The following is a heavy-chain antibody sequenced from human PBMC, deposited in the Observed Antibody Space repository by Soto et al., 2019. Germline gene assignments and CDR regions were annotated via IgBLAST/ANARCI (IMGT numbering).Heavy chain of an antibody. D-gene: IGHD2-2*01. Sequence: ASVKVSCKASGGTFSSYAISWVRQAPGQGLEWMGGIIPIFGTANYAQKFQGRVTITADESTSTAYMELSSLRSEDTAVYYCARDPGAPGGVPAAYDYWGQGTLVTVSS. J-gene: IGHJ4*02. CDR3: ARDPGAPGGVPAAYDY. V-gene: IGHV1-69*13. CDR1: GGTFSSYA. CDR2: IIPIFGTA.